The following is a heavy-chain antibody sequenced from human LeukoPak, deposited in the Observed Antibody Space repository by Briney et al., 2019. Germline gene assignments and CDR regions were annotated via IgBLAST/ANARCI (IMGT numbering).Heavy chain of an antibody. CDR3: ARNIGVYNWFDP. V-gene: IGHV4-59*11. J-gene: IGHJ5*02. CDR2: LYYSGST. Sequence: SETLSLTCTVSAGFISSHYWSWIRHPPGKGLEWIGYLYYSGSTNYNPSLKNRVTISVDTSKNQFSLKLSSVTAADTAVYYCARNIGVYNWFDPWGQGTLATVSS. CDR1: AGFISSHY. D-gene: IGHD2-15*01.